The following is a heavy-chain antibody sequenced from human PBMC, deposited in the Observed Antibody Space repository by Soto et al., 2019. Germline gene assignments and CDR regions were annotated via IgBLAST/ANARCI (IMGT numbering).Heavy chain of an antibody. CDR1: GGYISSSNW. J-gene: IGHJ3*02. Sequence: QVQLQESGPGLVKPSGTLSLTCTVSGGYISSSNWWSWVRQTTGKGLEWIAEIYHSGNSNYNPFLRRRVTISVVKPKHQFSRNLSPVTAADTAIYYCARLKTTPNDAFDIWGQGTMVTVSS. CDR3: ARLKTTPNDAFDI. CDR2: IYHSGNS. D-gene: IGHD1-1*01. V-gene: IGHV4-4*02.